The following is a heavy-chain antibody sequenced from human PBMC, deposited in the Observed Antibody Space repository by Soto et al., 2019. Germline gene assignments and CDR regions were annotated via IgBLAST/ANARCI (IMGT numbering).Heavy chain of an antibody. D-gene: IGHD3-22*01. Sequence: GASVKVSCKASGGTFSSYAISWVRQAPGQGLEWMGGIIPIFGTANYAQKFQGRVTITADESTSTAYMELSSLRSEDTAVYYCARKDYYYDSSGYDNWGQGTLVTVSS. CDR1: GGTFSSYA. J-gene: IGHJ4*02. CDR2: IIPIFGTA. V-gene: IGHV1-69*13. CDR3: ARKDYYYDSSGYDN.